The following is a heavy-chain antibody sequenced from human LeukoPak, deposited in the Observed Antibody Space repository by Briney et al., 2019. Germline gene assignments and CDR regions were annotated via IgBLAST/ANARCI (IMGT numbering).Heavy chain of an antibody. CDR2: ISYDGSNK. J-gene: IGHJ4*02. CDR3: ARELEYYYDRGYDY. D-gene: IGHD3-10*02. V-gene: IGHV3-30-3*01. CDR1: GFTFSSYA. Sequence: GGSLRLSCAASGFTFSSYAMHGVRQAPGEGLEWVAVISYDGSNKYYADSVKGRFTISRDNSKNTLYLQMNSLRAEDTAVYYCARELEYYYDRGYDYWGQGTLVTASS.